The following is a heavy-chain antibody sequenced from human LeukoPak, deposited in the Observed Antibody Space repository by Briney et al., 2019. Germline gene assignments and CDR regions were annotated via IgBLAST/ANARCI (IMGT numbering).Heavy chain of an antibody. CDR2: INHSGST. CDR1: GGSFSGYY. D-gene: IGHD1-1*01. CDR3: ATTKTATGDAFDI. V-gene: IGHV4-34*01. Sequence: SETLSLTCAVYGGSFSGYYWSWIRQPPGKGLEWIGEINHSGSTNYNPSLKSRVTISVDTSKNQFSLKLSSVTAADTAVYYCATTKTATGDAFDIWGQGTMVTVSS. J-gene: IGHJ3*02.